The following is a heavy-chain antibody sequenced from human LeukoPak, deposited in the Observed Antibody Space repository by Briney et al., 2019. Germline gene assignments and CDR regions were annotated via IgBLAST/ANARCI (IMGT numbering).Heavy chain of an antibody. J-gene: IGHJ4*02. CDR1: GSSISNYY. D-gene: IGHD3-22*01. V-gene: IGHV4-4*07. CDR3: ARDKYYYDSSGYYSFDY. Sequence: SETLSLTCSVSGSSISNYYWSWIRQSAGKGLEWIGRIYTSGSTYYNPSLKSRVTISVDRSKNQFSLKLSSGTAADTAVYYCARDKYYYDSSGYYSFDYWGQGTLVTVSS. CDR2: IYTSGST.